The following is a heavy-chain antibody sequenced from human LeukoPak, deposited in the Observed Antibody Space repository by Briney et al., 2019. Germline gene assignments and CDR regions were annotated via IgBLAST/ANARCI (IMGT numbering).Heavy chain of an antibody. CDR1: GGSVSSYY. CDR3: ARGGRWSKFYFHN. CDR2: IHDSGST. D-gene: IGHD4-23*01. J-gene: IGHJ4*02. Sequence: SETLSLTCSVSGGSVSSYYWSWIRQSPRKGLEWIGYIHDSGSTNYNPSLKSRVTVSVDTSKNQFSLKLRSVTAADTAVYYCARGGRWSKFYFHNWGQGTLPTVCS. V-gene: IGHV4-59*02.